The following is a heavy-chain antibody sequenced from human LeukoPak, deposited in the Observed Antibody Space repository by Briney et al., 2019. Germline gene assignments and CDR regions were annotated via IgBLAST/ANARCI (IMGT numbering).Heavy chain of an antibody. V-gene: IGHV3-21*01. D-gene: IGHD2-15*01. CDR2: ISRSSSYR. CDR3: ARDYCSGVSCYYFDY. Sequence: GGSLRLSCVASGFSFSSYWMNWVRQAPGKGLEWVSSISRSSSYRYYADSVKGRFTISRDNAKNSLYLQMNSLRAEDTAVYYCARDYCSGVSCYYFDYWGQGTLVTVSS. J-gene: IGHJ4*02. CDR1: GFSFSSYW.